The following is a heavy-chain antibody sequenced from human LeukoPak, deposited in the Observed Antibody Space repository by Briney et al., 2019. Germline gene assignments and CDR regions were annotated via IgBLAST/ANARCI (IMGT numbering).Heavy chain of an antibody. CDR1: GFTFGNYH. CDR2: ISSGGDTI. D-gene: IGHD3-10*01. J-gene: IGHJ3*02. CDR3: ASLTMVRGGRAFDI. V-gene: IGHV3-11*04. Sequence: GGSLRLSCAASGFTFGNYHMSWIRQAPGKGLEWISYISSGGDTIYYADSVKGRFTISRDNAKNSLYLQMNSLRAEDTAVYYCASLTMVRGGRAFDIWGQGTMVTVSS.